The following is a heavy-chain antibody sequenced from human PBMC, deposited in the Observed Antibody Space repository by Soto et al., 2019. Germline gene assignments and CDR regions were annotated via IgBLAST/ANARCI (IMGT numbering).Heavy chain of an antibody. CDR2: IKQDGSDK. V-gene: IGHV3-7*03. J-gene: IGHJ5*02. CDR3: ARQTRAPES. D-gene: IGHD3-10*01. Sequence: EVQLVESGGGLVQPGGSLRLSCAASGFTFSSYWMTWVRQAPGKGLECVANIKQDGSDKYYVDSVKGRFTISRDNAKNSLYLQMNSLRAEDTAVYYCARQTRAPESWGQGILVTVSS. CDR1: GFTFSSYW.